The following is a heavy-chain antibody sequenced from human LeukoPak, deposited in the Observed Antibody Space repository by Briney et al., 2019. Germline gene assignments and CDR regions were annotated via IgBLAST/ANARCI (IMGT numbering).Heavy chain of an antibody. CDR1: AFTFSSFG. D-gene: IGHD2-2*01. V-gene: IGHV3-30*02. J-gene: IGHJ5*02. CDR3: AEVFCTTTSCYGSGWFDP. CDR2: IRDDGSNK. Sequence: PGGSLRLSCAASAFTFSSFGMHWVRQAPGKGLDWVAFIRDDGSNKYYGDSVKGRFTISRDNSKNTLYLQMNSLRTEDTAMYYCAEVFCTTTSCYGSGWFDPWGQGTLVTVSS.